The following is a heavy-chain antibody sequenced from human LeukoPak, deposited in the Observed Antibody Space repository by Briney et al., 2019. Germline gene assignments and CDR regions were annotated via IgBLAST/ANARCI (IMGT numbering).Heavy chain of an antibody. J-gene: IGHJ4*02. CDR1: GGTFSSYA. CDR3: ARLPPYCSGGRCYVFDY. V-gene: IGHV1-69*04. CDR2: IIPILGIA. D-gene: IGHD2-15*01. Sequence: ASVKVSCKASGGTFSSYAISWVRQAPGQGLEWMGRIIPILGIANYAQKFQGRVTITADKSTSTAYMELSSLRSEDTAVYYCARLPPYCSGGRCYVFDYWGQGTLVTVSS.